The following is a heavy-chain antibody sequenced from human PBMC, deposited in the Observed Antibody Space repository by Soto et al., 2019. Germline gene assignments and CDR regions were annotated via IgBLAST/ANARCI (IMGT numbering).Heavy chain of an antibody. D-gene: IGHD1-20*01. CDR1: GYTFTSYA. CDR2: INPNSGGT. CDR3: ARDRVITGSNPGKTYYYMDV. V-gene: IGHV1-2*04. J-gene: IGHJ6*03. Sequence: ASVKVSCKASGYTFTSYAMHWVRQAPGQRLEWMGWINPNSGGTNYAQKFQGWVTMTRDTSSSTAYMELSRLRSDDTAVYYCARDRVITGSNPGKTYYYMDVWGKGTTVTVSS.